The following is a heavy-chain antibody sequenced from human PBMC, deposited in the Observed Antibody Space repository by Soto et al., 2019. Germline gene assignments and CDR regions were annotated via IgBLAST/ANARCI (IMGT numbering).Heavy chain of an antibody. V-gene: IGHV3-30-3*01. Sequence: ESGGGVVHPERSLRLSCSASEFTFSSYAMHWVRQAPGKGLEWVAGISYDGGHKFYGDSVRGRFTISRDSSKTTLFLQMNSLRPEDTAAYYCARVTTDYSSPRGPFFFYGMDVWGQGTTVTVSS. CDR1: EFTFSSYA. CDR3: ARVTTDYSSPRGPFFFYGMDV. D-gene: IGHD4-4*01. CDR2: ISYDGGHK. J-gene: IGHJ6*02.